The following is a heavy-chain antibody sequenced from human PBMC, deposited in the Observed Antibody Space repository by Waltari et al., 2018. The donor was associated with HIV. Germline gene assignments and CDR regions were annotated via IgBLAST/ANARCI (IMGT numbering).Heavy chain of an antibody. V-gene: IGHV3-7*01. J-gene: IGHJ4*02. D-gene: IGHD3-16*01. CDR3: TTGGNY. CDR1: GCTFSGYW. Sequence: EVQLVESGGGLVQPGGSLRLSCAAAGCTFSGYWRSLVRQAPGKGLEWVANINQDRSTKRGVNCVEGRFTISRENPKNSLYLEMNSLRAEEKAVYYCTTGGNYWGQGTLVTVSS. CDR2: INQDRSTK.